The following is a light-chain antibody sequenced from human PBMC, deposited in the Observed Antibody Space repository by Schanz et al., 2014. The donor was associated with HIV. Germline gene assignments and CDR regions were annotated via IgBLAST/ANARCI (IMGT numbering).Light chain of an antibody. Sequence: QSVLTQPPSVSGAPGQRVTISCTGSSSNIGAGYDVHWYQQLPGTAPKLLVYGNDNRPSGVPDRFSGSKSGTSASLAITGLQAEDEADYYCSSYAGSSYVFGTGTKLTVL. CDR2: GND. J-gene: IGLJ1*01. CDR3: SSYAGSSYV. V-gene: IGLV1-40*01. CDR1: SSNIGAGYD.